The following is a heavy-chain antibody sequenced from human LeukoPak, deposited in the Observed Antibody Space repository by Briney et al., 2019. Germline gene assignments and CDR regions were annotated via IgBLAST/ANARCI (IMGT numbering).Heavy chain of an antibody. J-gene: IGHJ5*02. V-gene: IGHV1-2*02. CDR3: ARADRLDGGPYLIGP. D-gene: IGHD2-21*01. Sequence: ASVKVSCKTSGYSFTDYYMHWVRQAPGQGLEWMGWINPNSGGTSSAQKFQGRVTMSRDTSITTVYMEVSWLTSDDTAIYYCARADRLDGGPYLIGPWGQGTLVTVSS. CDR1: GYSFTDYY. CDR2: INPNSGGT.